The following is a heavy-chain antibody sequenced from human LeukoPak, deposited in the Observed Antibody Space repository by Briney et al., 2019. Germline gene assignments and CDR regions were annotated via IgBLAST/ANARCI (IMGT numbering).Heavy chain of an antibody. CDR3: ARGRGQWLGLNWSDP. Sequence: SETLSLTCAVYGGSFSGYYWSWIRQPPGKGLEWIGEINHSGSTNYNPSLKSRVTISVDTSKNQFSLKLSSVTAADTAVYYCARGRGQWLGLNWSDPWGQGTLVTVSS. D-gene: IGHD6-19*01. V-gene: IGHV4-34*01. CDR2: INHSGST. J-gene: IGHJ5*02. CDR1: GGSFSGYY.